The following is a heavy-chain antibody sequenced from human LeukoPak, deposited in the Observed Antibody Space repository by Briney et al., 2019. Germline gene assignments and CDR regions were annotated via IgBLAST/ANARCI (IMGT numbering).Heavy chain of an antibody. CDR2: ISYDGSSK. D-gene: IGHD4-17*01. J-gene: IGHJ4*02. CDR1: GFTFSNSG. Sequence: PGGSLRLSCAASGFTFSNSGMHWVRQAPGKGLEWVAVISYDGSSKYYADFVKGRFTISRDNSENTLYLQMNGLRAEDTAVYYCARDRVTTFDYWGQGTLVTVSS. CDR3: ARDRVTTFDY. V-gene: IGHV3-30*03.